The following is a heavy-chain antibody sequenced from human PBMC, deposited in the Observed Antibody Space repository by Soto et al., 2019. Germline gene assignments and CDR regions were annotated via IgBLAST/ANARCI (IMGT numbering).Heavy chain of an antibody. CDR3: AGIQSKRLSGLDP. J-gene: IGHJ5*02. Sequence: GGSLRLSCAASGFTFSTYAMSWVRQAPGKGLEWVSSISGSGGGTYYADYVKGRFTISRDNSKNTLYLQMNSLRPEDTAVYYCAGIQSKRLSGLDPWGQGTLVTVSS. CDR2: ISGSGGGT. CDR1: GFTFSTYA. D-gene: IGHD5-18*01. V-gene: IGHV3-23*01.